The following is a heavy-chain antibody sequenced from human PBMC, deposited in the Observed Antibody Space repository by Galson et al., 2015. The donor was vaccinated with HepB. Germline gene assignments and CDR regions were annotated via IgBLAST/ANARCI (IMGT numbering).Heavy chain of an antibody. CDR3: ARGIAAAGTGFADFDY. V-gene: IGHV1-46*01. Sequence: SVKVSCKASGYTFTSYYMHWVRQAPGQGLEWMGIINPSGGSTSYAQKFQGRVTMTRDTSTSTVYMELSSLRSEDTAVYYCARGIAAAGTGFADFDYWGQGTLVTVSS. D-gene: IGHD6-13*01. CDR1: GYTFTSYY. J-gene: IGHJ4*02. CDR2: INPSGGST.